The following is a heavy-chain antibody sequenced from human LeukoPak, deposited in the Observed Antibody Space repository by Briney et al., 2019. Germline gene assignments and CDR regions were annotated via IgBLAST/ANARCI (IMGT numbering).Heavy chain of an antibody. V-gene: IGHV3-9*01. CDR2: ISWNSGSI. J-gene: IGHJ4*02. Sequence: PGGSLRLSCAASGFTFDDYAMHWVRQAPGNGLEWVSGISWNSGSIGYADSVKGRFTISRDNAKNSLYLQMNSLRAEDTALYYCAKDFGVTMVRGVIGGINYWGQGTLVTVSS. D-gene: IGHD3-10*01. CDR1: GFTFDDYA. CDR3: AKDFGVTMVRGVIGGINY.